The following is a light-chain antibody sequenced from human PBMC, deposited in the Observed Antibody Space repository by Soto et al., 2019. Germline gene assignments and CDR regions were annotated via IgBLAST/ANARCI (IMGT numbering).Light chain of an antibody. CDR1: NSDVGGYNF. Sequence: QSVLTQPASVSGSPGQSITISCTGTNSDVGGYNFVSWYQQLPGKAPKVMIYEVTNRPSGVSDRFSGSKSGNTASLTISGLQAEDEADYYCSSYTSTTTYVFGTGTKVTVL. CDR2: EVT. CDR3: SSYTSTTTYV. V-gene: IGLV2-14*01. J-gene: IGLJ1*01.